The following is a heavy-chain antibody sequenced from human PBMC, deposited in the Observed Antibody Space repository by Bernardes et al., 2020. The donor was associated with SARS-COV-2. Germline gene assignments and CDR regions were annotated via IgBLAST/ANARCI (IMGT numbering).Heavy chain of an antibody. V-gene: IGHV3-23*01. CDR3: AKELAYGSSWRDYSYYFGMDV. CDR2: ISGPGRT. D-gene: IGHD6-13*01. J-gene: IGHJ6*02. CDR1: GFTFSNYA. Sequence: GGSLRLSCAASGFTFSNYAMSWVRQAPGKGLEWVSDISGPGRTYYADSVKGRFTISRDNSKNTLHLEMNSLRAEDTAIYYCAKELAYGSSWRDYSYYFGMDVWGQGTTVTVSS.